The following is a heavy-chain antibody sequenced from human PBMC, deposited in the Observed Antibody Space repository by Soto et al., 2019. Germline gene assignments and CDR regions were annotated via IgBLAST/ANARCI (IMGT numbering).Heavy chain of an antibody. D-gene: IGHD6-13*01. CDR2: IYSIGST. Sequence: PSATLSLACTGSGGSLLNYSWSWMRQTPGKGLVWIGHIYSIGSTKYNPSLQSRVSISSDTSKNQFFLNLTSVSAADTGVYFCAKTSPRYSANWYETFASWCSGTRVT. CDR3: AKTSPRYSANWYETFAS. CDR1: GGSLLNYS. V-gene: IGHV4-59*01. J-gene: IGHJ4*02.